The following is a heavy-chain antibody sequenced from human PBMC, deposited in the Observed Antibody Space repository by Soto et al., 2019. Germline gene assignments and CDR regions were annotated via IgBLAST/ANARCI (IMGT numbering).Heavy chain of an antibody. CDR2: IYYSGST. CDR3: ARLRPIAARPEARYYMDV. V-gene: IGHV4-39*01. CDR1: GGSISSSSYY. J-gene: IGHJ6*03. Sequence: QLQLQESGPGLVKPSETLSLTCTVSGGSISSSSYYWGWIRQPPGKGLEWIGSIYYSGSTYYNPSLKSRVTISVDTSKNQFSLKLSSVTAADTAVYYCARLRPIAARPEARYYMDVWGKGTTVTVSS. D-gene: IGHD6-6*01.